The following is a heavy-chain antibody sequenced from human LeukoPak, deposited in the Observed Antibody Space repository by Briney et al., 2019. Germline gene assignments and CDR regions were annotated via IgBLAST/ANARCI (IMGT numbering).Heavy chain of an antibody. CDR1: GGTFSSYA. V-gene: IGHV1-69*05. D-gene: IGHD3-22*01. CDR2: IIPIFGTA. Sequence: SVKVSXKASGGTFSSYAISWLRQAPGQGLEWIGGIIPIFGTASYAQKFQGRVTITTDESTSTAYMELSSLRSEDTAVYYCARGAYYYDSSGLAPFDYWGQGTLVTVSS. J-gene: IGHJ4*02. CDR3: ARGAYYYDSSGLAPFDY.